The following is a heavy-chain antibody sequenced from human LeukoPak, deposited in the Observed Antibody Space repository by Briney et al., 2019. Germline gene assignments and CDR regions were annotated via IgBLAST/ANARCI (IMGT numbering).Heavy chain of an antibody. Sequence: GGSLRLSCAASGFTFSSYWMSWVRQAPGKGLEWVSIIYSGGSTYYADSVKGRFTISRDNAKNSLYLQMNSLRAEDTAVYYCARMIAGKKYYYYYYMDVWGKGTTVTVSS. CDR2: IYSGGST. CDR1: GFTFSSYW. J-gene: IGHJ6*03. CDR3: ARMIAGKKYYYYYYMDV. V-gene: IGHV3-66*01. D-gene: IGHD3-22*01.